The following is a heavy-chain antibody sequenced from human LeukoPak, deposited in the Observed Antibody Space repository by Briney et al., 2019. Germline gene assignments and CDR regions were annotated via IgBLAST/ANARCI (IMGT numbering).Heavy chain of an antibody. CDR3: ANRISGSSS. J-gene: IGHJ5*02. CDR2: ISSGGGNT. CDR1: GFTFSSYP. V-gene: IGHV3-23*01. Sequence: GGSLKISCAASGFTFSSYPMSWIRQAPGKGLEWVSAISSGGGNTDYADSVKGRFTISRDNSKNTVFLQMNSLRAEDTGVYYCANRISGSSSWGQGTLVTVSS. D-gene: IGHD3-10*01.